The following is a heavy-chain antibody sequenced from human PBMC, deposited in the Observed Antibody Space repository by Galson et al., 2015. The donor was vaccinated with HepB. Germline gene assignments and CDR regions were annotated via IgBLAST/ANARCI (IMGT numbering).Heavy chain of an antibody. CDR1: GFTFSSYA. D-gene: IGHD2-2*01. J-gene: IGHJ4*02. V-gene: IGHV3-30*04. CDR2: ISYDGSNK. Sequence: SLRLSCAASGFTFSSYAMHWVRQAPGKGLEWVAVISYDGSNKYYADSVKGRFTISRDNSKNTLYLQMNSLRAEDTAVYYCARGLKVIGYCSSTSCYSDYWGQGTLVTVSS. CDR3: ARGLKVIGYCSSTSCYSDY.